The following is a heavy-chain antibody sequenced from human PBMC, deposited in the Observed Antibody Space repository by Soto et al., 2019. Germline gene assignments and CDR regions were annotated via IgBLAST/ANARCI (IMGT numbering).Heavy chain of an antibody. CDR3: ARTLAVAGTDYYHYYGMDV. D-gene: IGHD6-19*01. CDR2: IIPTFGTP. J-gene: IGHJ6*02. Sequence: ASVKVSCKASGGTFSSYAISWVRQAPEQGLEWMGGIIPTFGTPNYSQKFQGRVTITADESTSTAYMELSSLRSEDTAVYYCARTLAVAGTDYYHYYGMDVWGQGTTVTVSS. V-gene: IGHV1-69*13. CDR1: GGTFSSYA.